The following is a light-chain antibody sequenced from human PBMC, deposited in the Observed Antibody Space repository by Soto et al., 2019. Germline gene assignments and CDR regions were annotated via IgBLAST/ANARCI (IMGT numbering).Light chain of an antibody. CDR2: GAS. CDR1: QSISDT. CDR3: QQYNSYPWT. J-gene: IGKJ1*01. Sequence: ETVMTQSPATLSVSPGGRATLSCRASQSISDTLAWYQQKPGQAPSLLIHGASTRATGFPARFSGSGSGTQFTLTISSLQPDDFATYYCQQYNSYPWTFGQGTKVDI. V-gene: IGKV3-15*01.